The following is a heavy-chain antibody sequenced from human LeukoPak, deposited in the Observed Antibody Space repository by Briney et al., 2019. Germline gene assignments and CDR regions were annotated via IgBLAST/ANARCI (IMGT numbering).Heavy chain of an antibody. D-gene: IGHD6-13*01. CDR3: AREVPYSSSWPGGLDY. CDR2: INWNGAST. J-gene: IGHJ4*02. CDR1: GFTFDDYG. Sequence: PGGSLRLSCVASGFTFDDYGMGWVRQAPGKGLEWVSGINWNGASTGYADSVRGRFTISRDNAKNSLYLQMNSLRAEDTAVYYCAREVPYSSSWPGGLDYWGQGTLVTVSS. V-gene: IGHV3-20*04.